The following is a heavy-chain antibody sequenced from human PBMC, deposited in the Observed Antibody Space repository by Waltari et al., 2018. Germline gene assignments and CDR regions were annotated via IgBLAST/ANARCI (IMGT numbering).Heavy chain of an antibody. CDR3: AKALPITMIVVVITPFDY. J-gene: IGHJ4*02. Sequence: EVQLLESGGGLVQPGGSLRLSCAASGFTFSSYAMSWVRQAPGKGLEWVSAISGSGGSTYYADSVKGRFTISRDNSKNTLYLQMNSLRAEDTAVYYCAKALPITMIVVVITPFDYWGQGTLVTVSS. V-gene: IGHV3-23*01. CDR2: ISGSGGST. CDR1: GFTFSSYA. D-gene: IGHD3-22*01.